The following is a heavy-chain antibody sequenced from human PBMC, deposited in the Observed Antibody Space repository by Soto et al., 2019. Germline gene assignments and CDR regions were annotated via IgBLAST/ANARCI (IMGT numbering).Heavy chain of an antibody. J-gene: IGHJ4*02. V-gene: IGHV3-23*01. D-gene: IGHD3-22*01. Sequence: GGSLRLSCAASGFTFSSYAMSWVRQAPGKGLEWVSAISGSGGSTYYADSVKGRFTISRDNSKNTLYLQMNSLRAEDTAIYYCAKGGYYYDSSGYLHYWGQGTLVTVSS. CDR2: ISGSGGST. CDR1: GFTFSSYA. CDR3: AKGGYYYDSSGYLHY.